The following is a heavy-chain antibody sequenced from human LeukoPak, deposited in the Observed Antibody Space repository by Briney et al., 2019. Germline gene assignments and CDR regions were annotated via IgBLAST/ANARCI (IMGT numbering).Heavy chain of an antibody. CDR2: SSTSGSPI. Sequence: GGSLRLSCAASGFTFSDYYMSWIRQAPGKGLEWVAYSSTSGSPISYADSVKGRFTISRDNAQNSLYLQRKSLRAEDTAVYYCAREPQSWYFDLWGRGTLVIVSS. CDR1: GFTFSDYY. D-gene: IGHD4-4*01. CDR3: AREPQSWYFDL. J-gene: IGHJ2*01. V-gene: IGHV3-11*01.